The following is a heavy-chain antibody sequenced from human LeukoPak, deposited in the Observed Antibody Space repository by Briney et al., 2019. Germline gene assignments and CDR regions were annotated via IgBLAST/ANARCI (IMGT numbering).Heavy chain of an antibody. D-gene: IGHD5-18*01. Sequence: ASVKVSCKASGYTFTGYYMHWVRQAPGQGLEWMGWINPNSGGTNYAQKFQGRVTMTRDTSISTAYMELSRLRSDDTAVYYCARVDKSRLGGYSHGFKRGLYYFDYWGQGTLVTVSS. CDR1: GYTFTGYY. J-gene: IGHJ4*02. CDR3: ARVDKSRLGGYSHGFKRGLYYFDY. CDR2: INPNSGGT. V-gene: IGHV1-2*02.